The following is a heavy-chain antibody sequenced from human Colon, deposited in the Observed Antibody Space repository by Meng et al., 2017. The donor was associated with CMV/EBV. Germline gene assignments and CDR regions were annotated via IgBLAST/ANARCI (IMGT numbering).Heavy chain of an antibody. D-gene: IGHD3-22*01. Sequence: ASVKVSCKASGYTFTSYDINWVRQATGQGLEWMGWMNPNSGNTGYAQKFQGRVTITRNTSISTAYMELSSLRSDDTAVYYCVRESSDHYDPIGFPHYWGQGTLVTVSS. CDR2: MNPNSGNT. CDR1: GYTFTSYD. CDR3: VRESSDHYDPIGFPHY. J-gene: IGHJ4*02. V-gene: IGHV1-8*03.